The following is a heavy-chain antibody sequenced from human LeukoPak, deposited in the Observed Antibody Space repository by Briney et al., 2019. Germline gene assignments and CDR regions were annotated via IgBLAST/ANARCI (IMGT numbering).Heavy chain of an antibody. CDR2: INSDGSGT. V-gene: IGHV3-74*01. J-gene: IGHJ6*03. CDR1: GLTPSGYC. Sequence: PVRSLRLSRAASGLTPSGYCMHCGCRAPGKGLWWGSRINSDGSGTSYADSVEGRFTISRDNAKNTLDLQMNSLSAEDTAVYYCAREGSSGWYYYYYDYMDVWGKGTTVTVSS. CDR3: AREGSSGWYYYYYDYMDV. D-gene: IGHD6-19*01.